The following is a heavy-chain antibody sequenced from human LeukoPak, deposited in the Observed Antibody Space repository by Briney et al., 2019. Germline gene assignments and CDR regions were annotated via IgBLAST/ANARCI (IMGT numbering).Heavy chain of an antibody. D-gene: IGHD3-3*01. CDR2: IIPIFGTA. J-gene: IGHJ4*02. Sequence: SVKVSCKASGGTFSSYAISWVRQAPGQGPEWMGGIIPIFGTANYAQKFQGRVTITADESTSTAYMELSSLRSEDTAVYYCARVTYYDFWSGYDYFDYWGQGILVTVSS. CDR3: ARVTYYDFWSGYDYFDY. V-gene: IGHV1-69*13. CDR1: GGTFSSYA.